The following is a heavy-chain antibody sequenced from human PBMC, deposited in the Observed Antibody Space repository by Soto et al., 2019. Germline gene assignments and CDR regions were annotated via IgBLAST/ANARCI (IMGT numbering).Heavy chain of an antibody. V-gene: IGHV1-69*01. CDR1: GGTFSSYA. J-gene: IGHJ3*02. CDR2: TIPIFGTA. D-gene: IGHD3-10*01. CDR3: ARGAEEGSVGAYEI. Sequence: QVQLVQSGAEVKKPGSSVTVSCKASGGTFSSYAISWVRQAPGQGLEWMGGTIPIFGTANYAQKCQGRVTITADESTSTAHRELSRPGSEDTGEYDRARGAEEGSVGAYEIWGKGTMATGSS.